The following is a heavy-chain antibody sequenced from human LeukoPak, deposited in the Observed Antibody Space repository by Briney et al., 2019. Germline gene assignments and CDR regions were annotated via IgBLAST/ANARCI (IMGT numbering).Heavy chain of an antibody. CDR3: ARDPHYGGNSPYFFDY. Sequence: SVKVSCKASGGTFSSYAISWLRQAPGQGLEWMGRIIPIFGTANYAQKFQGRVTITTDESTSTAYMELSSLRSEDTAVYYCARDPHYGGNSPYFFDYWGQGTLVTVSS. V-gene: IGHV1-69*05. D-gene: IGHD4-23*01. CDR1: GGTFSSYA. J-gene: IGHJ4*02. CDR2: IIPIFGTA.